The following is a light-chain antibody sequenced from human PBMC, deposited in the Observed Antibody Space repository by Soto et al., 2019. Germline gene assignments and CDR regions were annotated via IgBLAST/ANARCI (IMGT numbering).Light chain of an antibody. CDR3: QHYNNWPFT. CDR2: DAS. J-gene: IGKJ2*01. V-gene: IGKV3-15*01. CDR1: QSVSSN. Sequence: EIVMTQSPATLSVSPGERATLSCRASQSVSSNLAWYQQKPGQAPRLLIYDASTRATGIPDRFSGSGSETEFTLTISSLQSEDFAVYYCQHYNNWPFTFGQGTKLEI.